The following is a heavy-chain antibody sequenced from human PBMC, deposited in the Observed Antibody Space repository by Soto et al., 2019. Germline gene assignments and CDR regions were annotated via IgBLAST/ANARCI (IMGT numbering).Heavy chain of an antibody. Sequence: QVQLVESGGGVVQPGRSLRLSCAASGFTFSSYAMHWVRQAPGKGLEWVAVISYDGSNKYYADSVKGRLTISRDNSKNTLYLQMNRLRAEDTAVYYCAREPEQWLARDDAFDIWGQGTMVTVSS. V-gene: IGHV3-30-3*01. CDR2: ISYDGSNK. D-gene: IGHD6-19*01. CDR1: GFTFSSYA. CDR3: AREPEQWLARDDAFDI. J-gene: IGHJ3*02.